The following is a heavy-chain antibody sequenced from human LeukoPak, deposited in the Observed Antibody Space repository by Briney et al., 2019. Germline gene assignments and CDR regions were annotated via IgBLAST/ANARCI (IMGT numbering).Heavy chain of an antibody. CDR2: IKQDGSEQ. Sequence: GGSLRLSCAASGFTFSHYYMSWVRQAPGKGLEWVANIKQDGSEQFYLDSVKGRFTISGDNAKNALYLQMHSLRVEDTAVYYCARESIVVVPTTMDDASDIWGQGTMVTVSS. CDR1: GFTFSHYY. CDR3: ARESIVVVPTTMDDASDI. D-gene: IGHD2-2*01. V-gene: IGHV3-7*01. J-gene: IGHJ3*02.